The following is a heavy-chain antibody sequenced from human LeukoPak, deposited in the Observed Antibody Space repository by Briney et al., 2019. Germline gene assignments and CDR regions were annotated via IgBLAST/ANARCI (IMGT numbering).Heavy chain of an antibody. CDR1: GGSFSGYY. CDR2: INHSGST. Sequence: SETLSLTCAVYGGSFSGYYWSWIRQPPGKGLEWIGEINHSGSTNYNPSLKSRVTISVDTSKNQFSLKLSSVTAADTAVYYCARDSGNSSGYYGFDPWGQGTLVTVSS. CDR3: ARDSGNSSGYYGFDP. D-gene: IGHD3-22*01. V-gene: IGHV4-34*01. J-gene: IGHJ5*02.